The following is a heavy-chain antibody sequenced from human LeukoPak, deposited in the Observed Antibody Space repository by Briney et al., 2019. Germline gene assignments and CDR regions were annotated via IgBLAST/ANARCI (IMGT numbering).Heavy chain of an antibody. V-gene: IGHV1-69*04. CDR1: GGTFSSYA. J-gene: IGHJ4*02. CDR2: IIPILGIA. CDR3: ALRGSSGWRGFDY. D-gene: IGHD6-19*01. Sequence: GASVKVSCKASGGTFSSYAISWVRQAPGQGLEWMGRIIPILGIANYAQKFQGRVTITADKSTSTAYMELSSLRSEDTAVYYCALRGSSGWRGFDYWGQGTLVTVSS.